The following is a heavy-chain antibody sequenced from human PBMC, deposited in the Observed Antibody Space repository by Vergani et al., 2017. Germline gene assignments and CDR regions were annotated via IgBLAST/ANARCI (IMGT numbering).Heavy chain of an antibody. Sequence: LLVQSGSEVKNPGASVRVTCKASGYNFANYGIAWVRQAPGQGLEWMGWLGPDNGNMKYAQKFQGRLTMTTDTSTSTAYMELRSLRSDDTAVYYCAREQWLPIDYFDYWGQGTLVTVSS. CDR1: GYNFANYG. CDR2: LGPDNGNM. CDR3: AREQWLPIDYFDY. D-gene: IGHD6-19*01. V-gene: IGHV1-18*01. J-gene: IGHJ4*02.